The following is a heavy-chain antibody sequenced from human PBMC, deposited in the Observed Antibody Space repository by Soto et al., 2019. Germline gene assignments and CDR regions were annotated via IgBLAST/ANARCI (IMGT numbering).Heavy chain of an antibody. V-gene: IGHV3-53*01. CDR3: ARDLGGDYDYYYGMDV. CDR2: IYSGGST. CDR1: GFTVSSNY. D-gene: IGHD4-17*01. Sequence: EVQLVESGGGLIQPGGSLRLSCAASGFTVSSNYMSWVRQAPGKGLEWVSVIYSGGSTYYADSVKGRFTISRDNSKNTLYLQMNSLRAEDTAVYYCARDLGGDYDYYYGMDVCGQGTTVTVSS. J-gene: IGHJ6*02.